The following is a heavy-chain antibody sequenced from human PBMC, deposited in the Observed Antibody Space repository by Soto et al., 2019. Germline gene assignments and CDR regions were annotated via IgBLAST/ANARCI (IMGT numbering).Heavy chain of an antibody. CDR2: ITGTGSTI. CDR3: AREEQRGWYNNKDFDP. J-gene: IGHJ5*02. CDR1: GFAFSTSE. D-gene: IGHD6-19*01. Sequence: PRVSLVVACASSGFAFSTSEMNWVRQAPGKGLEWIAYITGTGSTIYYADSVNGRFTISRDNAKSSLYLQMDSLRGEDTAIYYCAREEQRGWYNNKDFDPWGQGTMVTVSS. V-gene: IGHV3-48*03.